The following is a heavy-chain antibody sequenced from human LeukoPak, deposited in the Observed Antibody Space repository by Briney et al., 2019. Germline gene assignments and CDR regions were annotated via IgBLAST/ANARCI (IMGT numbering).Heavy chain of an antibody. J-gene: IGHJ6*03. Sequence: GWSLRLSXAASGFTFSSYSMNWVRQAPGKGLEWVSSISSSSSYIYYADSVKGRFTISRDNAKNSLYLQMNSLRAEDTAVYYCARELSATSYYYYYYMDVWGKGTTVTVSS. D-gene: IGHD5-24*01. CDR1: GFTFSSYS. V-gene: IGHV3-21*01. CDR2: ISSSSSYI. CDR3: ARELSATSYYYYYYMDV.